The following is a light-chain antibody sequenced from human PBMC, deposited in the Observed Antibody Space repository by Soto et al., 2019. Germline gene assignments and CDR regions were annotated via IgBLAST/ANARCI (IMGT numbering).Light chain of an antibody. Sequence: EIVMTRSPATLSVSPGERATISCRASQSVSSNLAWYQQKPGQAPRLLIYGASTRATGIQARFSGSGSGTNFTFTISSLQSEDFAVYYCQQYNNWPRTFGQGTKVDIK. J-gene: IGKJ1*01. CDR1: QSVSSN. CDR3: QQYNNWPRT. V-gene: IGKV3-15*01. CDR2: GAS.